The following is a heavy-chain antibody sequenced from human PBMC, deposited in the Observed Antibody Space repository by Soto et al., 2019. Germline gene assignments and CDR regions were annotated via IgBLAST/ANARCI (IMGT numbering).Heavy chain of an antibody. Sequence: ASVKVSCKASGGTFSSYAISWVRQAPGQGLEWMGGIIPIFGTANYAQKFQGRVTITADESTSTAYMELSSLRSEDTAVYYCARDTVTTHTGIVVVPAADLYYYYGMDVWGQGTTVTVSS. CDR3: ARDTVTTHTGIVVVPAADLYYYYGMDV. V-gene: IGHV1-69*13. J-gene: IGHJ6*02. CDR1: GGTFSSYA. D-gene: IGHD2-2*01. CDR2: IIPIFGTA.